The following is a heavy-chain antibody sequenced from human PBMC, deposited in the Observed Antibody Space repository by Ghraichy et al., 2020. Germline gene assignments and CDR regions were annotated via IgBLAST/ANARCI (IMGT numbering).Heavy chain of an antibody. CDR2: IKQDGSEK. D-gene: IGHD3-10*01. CDR3: ARSLRDVLLWFRESTALFAFDI. CDR1: GFTFSSYW. J-gene: IGHJ3*02. V-gene: IGHV3-7*03. Sequence: GESLNISCAASGFTFSSYWMSWVRQAPGKGLEWVANIKQDGSEKYYVDSVKGRFTISRDNAKNSLYLQMNSLRAEDTAVYYCARSLRDVLLWFRESTALFAFDIWGQGTMVTVSS.